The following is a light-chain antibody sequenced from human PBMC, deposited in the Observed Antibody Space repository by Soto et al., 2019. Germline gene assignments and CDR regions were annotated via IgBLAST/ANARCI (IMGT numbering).Light chain of an antibody. J-gene: IGKJ3*01. CDR2: DAS. CDR1: QSISSW. Sequence: DIQMTQSPSTLSASVGDRVTITCRASQSISSWLAWYQQKPGKAPKLLIYDASSLESGVPSRFSGSGSGTEFILSISSLQPDDFATYYCQQYNSYSPVFGPGTKVDIK. V-gene: IGKV1-5*01. CDR3: QQYNSYSPV.